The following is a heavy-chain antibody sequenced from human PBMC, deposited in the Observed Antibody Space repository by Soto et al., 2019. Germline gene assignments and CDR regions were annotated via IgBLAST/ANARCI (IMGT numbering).Heavy chain of an antibody. CDR3: VRGYRSSWYVHYYYGMDV. J-gene: IGHJ6*02. Sequence: GGSLRLSCSASGFTFSSYAMHWVRQAPGKGLEYVSAISSNGGSTYYADSVKGRFTISRDNSKNTLYLQMSSLRAEDTAVYYCVRGYRSSWYVHYYYGMDVWGQGTTVTVSS. V-gene: IGHV3-64D*08. CDR1: GFTFSSYA. D-gene: IGHD6-13*01. CDR2: ISSNGGST.